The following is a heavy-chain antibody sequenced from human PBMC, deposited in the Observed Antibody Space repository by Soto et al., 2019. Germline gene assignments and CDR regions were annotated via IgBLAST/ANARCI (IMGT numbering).Heavy chain of an antibody. J-gene: IGHJ6*02. CDR3: LRMHGHSSWSFYAMDV. CDR2: IFSAAGR. V-gene: IGHV2-26*01. D-gene: IGHD3-16*01. CDR1: RLSLTTGRMG. Sequence: GPTLVNSTDTLTLTCNVSRLSLTTGRMGVSSIRETPGQALEWTAHIFSAAGRSYSTSLQGSLTLAKVGHGTQVVLTMTNMDPADSGTYFCLRMHGHSSWSFYAMDVWGQGTTVTV.